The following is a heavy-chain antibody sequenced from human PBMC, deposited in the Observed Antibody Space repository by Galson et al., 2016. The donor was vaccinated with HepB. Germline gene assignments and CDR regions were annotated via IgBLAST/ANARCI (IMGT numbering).Heavy chain of an antibody. J-gene: IGHJ5*02. CDR2: ISINNGNT. D-gene: IGHD1-1*01. CDR1: GYTFSSYG. Sequence: SVKVSCKASGYTFSSYGISWVRQAPGQGPEWMGWISINNGNTNYAQKFQGRITMTTDTAANTVYLELKSLESDDTAMYYCARDFYEWHDFRFDPWGQGTLVIVSS. CDR3: ARDFYEWHDFRFDP. V-gene: IGHV1-18*04.